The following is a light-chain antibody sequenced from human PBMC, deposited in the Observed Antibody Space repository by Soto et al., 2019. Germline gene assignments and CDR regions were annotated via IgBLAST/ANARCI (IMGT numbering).Light chain of an antibody. CDR2: DAS. V-gene: IGKV3-20*01. CDR3: QQYGKLPIT. J-gene: IGKJ5*01. CDR1: QTVSSNF. Sequence: EIVLTQSPGTLSLSPGERGTLSCRASQTVSSNFLAWYQQKPGQAPRLLIFDASTRATGIPDRFTGSGSGTDFTLTISRLEPEDFAVYYCQQYGKLPITFGQGTRLEI.